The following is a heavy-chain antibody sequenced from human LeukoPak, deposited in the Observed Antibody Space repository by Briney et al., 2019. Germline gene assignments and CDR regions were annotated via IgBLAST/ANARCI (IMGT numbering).Heavy chain of an antibody. CDR1: GYTFTAHA. Sequence: GASVKVSCKASGYTFTAHAVHWVRQAPGQRLEWMGWINVANGDTGYSQKFQDRVTITRDTSASTGYMEMSSLISEDTAVYYCASKPREESRPFDYWGQGTLVTVSS. J-gene: IGHJ4*02. V-gene: IGHV1-3*01. CDR2: INVANGDT. CDR3: ASKPREESRPFDY. D-gene: IGHD1-14*01.